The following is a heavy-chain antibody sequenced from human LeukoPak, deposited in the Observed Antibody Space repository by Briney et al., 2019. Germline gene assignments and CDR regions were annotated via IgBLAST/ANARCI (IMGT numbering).Heavy chain of an antibody. V-gene: IGHV1-8*03. J-gene: IGHJ6*03. CDR3: ARGRLEGSPRGEKQYYYYMDV. D-gene: IGHD1-1*01. CDR1: GYTFTSYD. Sequence: ASVKVSCKASGYTFTSYDINWVRQATGQGLEWMGWMNPNSGNTGYAQKFQGRVTITRNTSISTAYMELSSLRSEDTAVYYCARGRLEGSPRGEKQYYYYMDVWGKGTTVTVSS. CDR2: MNPNSGNT.